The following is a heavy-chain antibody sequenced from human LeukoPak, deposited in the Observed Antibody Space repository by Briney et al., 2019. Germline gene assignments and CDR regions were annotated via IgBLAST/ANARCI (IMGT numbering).Heavy chain of an antibody. D-gene: IGHD2-15*01. CDR1: GFTFSSYE. Sequence: PGGSLRLSCAASGFTFSSYEMNWVRQAPGKGLEWVSYISSSGSTIYYADSAKGRFTISRDNSKNTLYLQMNSLRAEDTAVYYCAREGRAFDIWGQGTMVTVSS. CDR3: AREGRAFDI. J-gene: IGHJ3*02. V-gene: IGHV3-48*03. CDR2: ISSSGSTI.